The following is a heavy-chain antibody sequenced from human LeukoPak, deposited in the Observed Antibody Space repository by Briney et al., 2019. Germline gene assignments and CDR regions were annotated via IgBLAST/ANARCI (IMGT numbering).Heavy chain of an antibody. V-gene: IGHV4-4*07. CDR3: ARDRYYYDSSGYQAPFDY. CDR1: GGSISSYY. CDR2: IYTSGST. J-gene: IGHJ4*02. Sequence: PSETLSLTCTVSGGSISSYYWSWLRQPAGKGLEWIGRIYTSGSTNYNPSLKSRVTMSVDTSKNQFSLKLSSVTAADTAVYYCARDRYYYDSSGYQAPFDYWGQGTLVTVSS. D-gene: IGHD3-22*01.